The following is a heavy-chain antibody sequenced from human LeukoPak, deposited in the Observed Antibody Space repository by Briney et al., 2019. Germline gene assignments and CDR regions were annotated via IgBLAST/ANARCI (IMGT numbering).Heavy chain of an antibody. J-gene: IGHJ3*02. CDR1: GGSVSSGSYY. V-gene: IGHV4-61*01. D-gene: IGHD3-22*01. CDR2: IYYSGST. Sequence: SEALSLTCTVSGGSVSSGSYYWSWIRQPPGKGLEWIGYIYYSGSTNYNPSLKSRVTISVDTSKNQFSLKLSSVTAADTAVYYCARDTYYYDTPDAFDIWGQGTMVTVSS. CDR3: ARDTYYYDTPDAFDI.